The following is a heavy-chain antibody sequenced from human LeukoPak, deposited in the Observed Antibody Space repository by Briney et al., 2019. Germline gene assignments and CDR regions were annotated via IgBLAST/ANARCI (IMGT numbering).Heavy chain of an antibody. J-gene: IGHJ6*02. CDR3: ARDNGHFRALGSPPFGMDV. V-gene: IGHV1-2*02. D-gene: IGHD3-3*02. CDR1: GYTFTGYY. Sequence: ASVKVSCKASGYTFTGYYMHWVRQAPGQGLEWMGWINPNSGGTNYAQKFQGRVTMTRDTSISTAYMELSRLRSDDTAVYYCARDNGHFRALGSPPFGMDVWGQGTTVTVSS. CDR2: INPNSGGT.